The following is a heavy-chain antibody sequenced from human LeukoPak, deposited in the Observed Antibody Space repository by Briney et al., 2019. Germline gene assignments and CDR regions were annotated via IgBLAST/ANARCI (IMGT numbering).Heavy chain of an antibody. D-gene: IGHD3-10*01. J-gene: IGHJ6*02. CDR1: GYTFTSYD. V-gene: IGHV1-8*01. CDR2: MNPKSGNT. CDR3: ARSITMVRGVIITDYYYGMDV. Sequence: ASVKVSCKASGYTFTSYDINWVRQATGQGLEWMGWMNPKSGNTVYAQKFQGRVTMTRNTSISTAYRELSSLRSEDTAVYYCARSITMVRGVIITDYYYGMDVWGQGTTVTVSS.